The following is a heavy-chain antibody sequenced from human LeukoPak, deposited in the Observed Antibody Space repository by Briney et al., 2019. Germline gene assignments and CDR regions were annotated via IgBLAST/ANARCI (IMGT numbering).Heavy chain of an antibody. CDR2: IASDGNNR. CDR1: GFTFSSYW. V-gene: IGHV3-74*01. Sequence: GGSLRLSCAASGFTFSSYWMNWVRQVPGKGLVWVSRIASDGNNRDYADSVKGRFTISRDNAKNTLYLQMNSLRAEDTALYYCTTTRPYGTTWAGAFEDWGQGTPVTVSS. CDR3: TTTRPYGTTWAGAFED. D-gene: IGHD6-19*01. J-gene: IGHJ4*02.